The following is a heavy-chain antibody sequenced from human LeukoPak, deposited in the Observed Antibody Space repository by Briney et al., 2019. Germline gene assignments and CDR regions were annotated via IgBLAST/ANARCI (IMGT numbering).Heavy chain of an antibody. Sequence: PSETLSLTCTVSGGSICSYYWSWIRQPPGKGLEWIGYIYYSGSTNYNPSLKSRVTISVDTSKNQFSLKLSSVTAADTAVYYYARVFFWFDPWGQGTLVTISS. D-gene: IGHD2/OR15-2a*01. CDR1: GGSICSYY. J-gene: IGHJ5*02. V-gene: IGHV4-59*01. CDR2: IYYSGST. CDR3: ARVFFWFDP.